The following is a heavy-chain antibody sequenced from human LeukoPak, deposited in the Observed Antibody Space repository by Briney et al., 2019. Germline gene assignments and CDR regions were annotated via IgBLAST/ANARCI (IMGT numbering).Heavy chain of an antibody. CDR1: GGSISSGGYY. CDR3: ARGYSSRLNMKPCYFDY. D-gene: IGHD6-13*01. J-gene: IGHJ4*02. CDR2: IYYSGST. Sequence: SETLSLTCTVSGGSISSGGYYWSWIRQHPGKGLEWIGYIYYSGSTYYNPSLKSRVTISVDTSKNQFSLKLSSVTAADTAVYYCARGYSSRLNMKPCYFDYWGQGTLVTVSS. V-gene: IGHV4-31*03.